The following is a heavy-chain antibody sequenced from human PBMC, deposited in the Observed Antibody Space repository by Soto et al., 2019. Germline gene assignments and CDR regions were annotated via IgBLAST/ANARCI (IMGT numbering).Heavy chain of an antibody. V-gene: IGHV3-53*01. J-gene: IGHJ4*02. CDR2: IYGGGDT. D-gene: IGHD3-22*01. CDR3: ARRGYDYESSGYYPLFDC. Sequence: ELQLVEAGGGLIQPGGPLRLSCAPSGFIVSRNYMSWFPHPPGKGREWVSVIYGGGDTYYAASVKGRFTISGEDSKNTXXXXXNSLRAEDTAVYYCARRGYDYESSGYYPLFDCWGQGTLVTVSS. CDR1: GFIVSRNY.